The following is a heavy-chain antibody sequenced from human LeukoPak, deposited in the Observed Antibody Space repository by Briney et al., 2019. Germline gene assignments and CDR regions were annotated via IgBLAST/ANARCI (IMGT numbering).Heavy chain of an antibody. Sequence: SETLSLTCTVSGGSISTYYWTWIRQPAGKGLEWIGRIYSSGSTNYNPSLKSRVTMSVDTSKGQFSLKLNSVTAADTAVYYCARDRGYGSGSQWWGFDPWGQGTLVTVSS. V-gene: IGHV4-4*07. J-gene: IGHJ5*02. CDR2: IYSSGST. D-gene: IGHD3-10*01. CDR3: ARDRGYGSGSQWWGFDP. CDR1: GGSISTYY.